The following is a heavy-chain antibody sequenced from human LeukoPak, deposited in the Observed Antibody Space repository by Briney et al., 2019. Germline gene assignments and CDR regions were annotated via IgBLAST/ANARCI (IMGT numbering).Heavy chain of an antibody. CDR1: GFTFSSYW. CDR3: ARDVGYCSGGSCSFFDY. V-gene: IGHV3-7*01. D-gene: IGHD2-15*01. J-gene: IGHJ4*02. CDR2: IRQDGSEK. Sequence: PGGPLRLSCAASGFTFSSYWMSWVPQAPGKGLEWVANIRQDGSEKYYVDSVKGRFTISRDNAKNSLYLQMNSLRAEDTAVYYCARDVGYCSGGSCSFFDYWGQGTLVTVSS.